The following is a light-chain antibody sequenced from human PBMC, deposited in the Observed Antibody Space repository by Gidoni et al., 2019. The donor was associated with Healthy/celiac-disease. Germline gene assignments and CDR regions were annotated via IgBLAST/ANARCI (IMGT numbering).Light chain of an antibody. CDR2: WAS. J-gene: IGKJ5*01. V-gene: IGKV4-1*01. CDR3: QQYYSIPPH. CDR1: QSVLYNSNHKNY. Sequence: DIVMTPSPDSLAVSLGERATINCKSSQSVLYNSNHKNYLAWYQQKPGQPPKLLIYWASTRESGVPDRFSGSGSGTDFTLTISSLQAEDGAVYYCQQYYSIPPHFGQGTRLEIK.